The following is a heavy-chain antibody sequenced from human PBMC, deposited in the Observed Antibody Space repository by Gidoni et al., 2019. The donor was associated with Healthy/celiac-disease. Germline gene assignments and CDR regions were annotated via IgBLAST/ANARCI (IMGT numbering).Heavy chain of an antibody. CDR1: GFTVIIYG. Sequence: QVQLVEPGGRLVQPGRSLRLSCPASGFTVIIYGMHWVRQAPGKGLEWVAVISYDRSNKYYADSVKSRFTISREDSKNTLYLKMNSVRAEDTAVYYCAKDRGCSGGSCYYYYYGMDVWGQGTTVTVSS. V-gene: IGHV3-30*18. D-gene: IGHD2-15*01. J-gene: IGHJ6*02. CDR2: ISYDRSNK. CDR3: AKDRGCSGGSCYYYYYGMDV.